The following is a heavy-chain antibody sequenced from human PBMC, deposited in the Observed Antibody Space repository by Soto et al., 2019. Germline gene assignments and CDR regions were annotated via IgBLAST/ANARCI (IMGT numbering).Heavy chain of an antibody. Sequence: GASLKVSCKASGYTFSSHGISWVRQAPGQGLEWMGWVSAYNGNTDYAQNLQGRVTMTTHASTSTAYMELRSLRSDDTAMYYCARHRGENLGYYYYDGLDLWG. CDR2: VSAYNGNT. CDR1: GYTFSSHG. V-gene: IGHV1-18*04. J-gene: IGHJ6*01. D-gene: IGHD3-10*01. CDR3: ARHRGENLGYYYYDGLDL.